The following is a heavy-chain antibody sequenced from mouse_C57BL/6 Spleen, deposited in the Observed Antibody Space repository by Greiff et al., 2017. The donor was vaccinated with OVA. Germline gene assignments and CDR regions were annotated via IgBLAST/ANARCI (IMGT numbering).Heavy chain of an antibody. J-gene: IGHJ4*01. CDR3: ARVPGGMDY. Sequence: EVKVEESEGGLVQPGSSMKLSCTASGFTFSDYYMAWVRQVPEKGLEWVANINYDGSSTYYLDSLKSRFIISRDNAKNILYLQMSSLKSEDTATYYCARVPGGMDYWGQGTSVTVSS. V-gene: IGHV5-16*01. CDR1: GFTFSDYY. CDR2: INYDGSST.